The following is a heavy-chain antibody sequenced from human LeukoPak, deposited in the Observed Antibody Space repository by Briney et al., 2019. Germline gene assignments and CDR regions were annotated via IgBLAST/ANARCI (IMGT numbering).Heavy chain of an antibody. CDR2: IYYSGST. D-gene: IGHD6-19*01. Sequence: SETLSLTCTVSGGSISSSSYYWGWIRQPPGKGLEWIGSIYYSGSTYYNPSLKSRVTISVDTSKNQFSLKLSSVTAADTAVYYCARRSIAVALWFDPWGQGTLVAVSS. J-gene: IGHJ5*02. CDR3: ARRSIAVALWFDP. CDR1: GGSISSSSYY. V-gene: IGHV4-39*01.